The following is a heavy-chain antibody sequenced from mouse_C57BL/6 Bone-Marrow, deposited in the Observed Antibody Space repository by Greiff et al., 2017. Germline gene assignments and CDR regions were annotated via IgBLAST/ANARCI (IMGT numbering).Heavy chain of an antibody. J-gene: IGHJ4*01. D-gene: IGHD4-1*01. CDR3: ARLNWAYYAMDY. V-gene: IGHV5-6*01. CDR1: GFTFSSYG. Sequence: EVMLVESGGDLVKPGGSLKLSCAASGFTFSSYGMSWVRQTPDKRLEWVATISSGGSYTYYPDSVKGRFTISRDNAKNTLYLQMSSLKSEDTAMYYCARLNWAYYAMDYWGQGTSVTVSS. CDR2: ISSGGSYT.